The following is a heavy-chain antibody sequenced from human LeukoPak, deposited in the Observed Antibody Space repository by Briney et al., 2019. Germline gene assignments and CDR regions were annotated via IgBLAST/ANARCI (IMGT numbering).Heavy chain of an antibody. D-gene: IGHD6-13*01. CDR1: GYTFTSYY. CDR3: ARVYKGIAAAGTYDY. V-gene: IGHV1-46*01. J-gene: IGHJ4*02. CDR2: INPSGGST. Sequence: ASVKVSCKASGYTFTSYYMHWVRQAPGQGLERMGIINPSGGSTSYAQKFQGRVTMTRDTSTSTVYMELSSLRSEDTAVYYCARVYKGIAAAGTYDYWGQGTLVTVSS.